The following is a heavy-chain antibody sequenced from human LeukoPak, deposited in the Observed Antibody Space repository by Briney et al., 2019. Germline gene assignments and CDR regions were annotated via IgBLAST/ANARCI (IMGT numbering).Heavy chain of an antibody. Sequence: GGSLRLSCAASGFTVSGNYMSWVRQAPGKGPEWVSVIYSGGDTYYADSVRGRFTTSRDKSKNTLYLQMNRLRAEDTAVYYCARTLGESYDSWGQGTLVTVSS. CDR3: ARTLGESYDS. CDR1: GFTVSGNY. J-gene: IGHJ4*02. D-gene: IGHD3-10*01. CDR2: IYSGGDT. V-gene: IGHV3-66*01.